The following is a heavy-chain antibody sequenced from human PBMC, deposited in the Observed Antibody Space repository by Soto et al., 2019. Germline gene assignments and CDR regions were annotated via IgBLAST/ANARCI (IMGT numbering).Heavy chain of an antibody. V-gene: IGHV3-11*01. D-gene: IGHD3-10*01. CDR1: GFTFSDYY. CDR3: ARAGRNGAL. Sequence: GGSLRLSCAASGFTFSDYYMSWMRQAPGKGLEWVSYISNSGTTIYYADSLKGRFTISRDNAKNSVYLQMISLRVEDTAVYYCARAGRNGALWGQGTLVTVSS. J-gene: IGHJ4*02. CDR2: ISNSGTTI.